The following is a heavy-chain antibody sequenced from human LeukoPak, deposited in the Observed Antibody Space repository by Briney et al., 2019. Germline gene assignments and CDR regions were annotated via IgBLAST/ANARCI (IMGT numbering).Heavy chain of an antibody. CDR3: AKEGMIRGVIDY. V-gene: IGHV4-4*07. J-gene: IGHJ4*02. D-gene: IGHD3-10*01. Sequence: SETLSLTCTVSGASITTYYWSWIRQPAGKGLEWIGHIHTSGSTNYNPSLKSRVTMSVDTSKNQFSLKLNSVTAADTAVYYCAKEGMIRGVIDYRGQGALVTVSS. CDR1: GASITTYY. CDR2: IHTSGST.